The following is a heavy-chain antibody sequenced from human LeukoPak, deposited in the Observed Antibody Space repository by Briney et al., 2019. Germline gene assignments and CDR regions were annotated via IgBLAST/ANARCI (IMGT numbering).Heavy chain of an antibody. Sequence: KPSETLSLTCTVSGGSISSSSYYWGWIRQPPGKGLEWIGEINHSGSTNYNPSLKSRVTISVDTSKNQFSLKLSSVTAADTAVYYCATQLERRPAWFDPWGQGTLVTVSS. CDR1: GGSISSSSYY. CDR2: INHSGST. V-gene: IGHV4-39*07. CDR3: ATQLERRPAWFDP. J-gene: IGHJ5*02. D-gene: IGHD1-1*01.